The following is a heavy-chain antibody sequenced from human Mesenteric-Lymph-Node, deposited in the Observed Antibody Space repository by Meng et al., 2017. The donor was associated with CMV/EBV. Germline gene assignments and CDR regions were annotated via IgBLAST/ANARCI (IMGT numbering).Heavy chain of an antibody. CDR3: AKVSVDDSSGYYNSYYFDY. D-gene: IGHD3-22*01. CDR2: IYSGGSST. V-gene: IGHV3-23*03. CDR1: TFSSYA. J-gene: IGHJ4*02. Sequence: TFSSYAMGWVRQAPGKGLEWVSVIYSGGSSTYYADSVKGRFTISRDNSKNTLYLQMNSLRAEDTAVYYCAKVSVDDSSGYYNSYYFDYWGQGTLVTVSS.